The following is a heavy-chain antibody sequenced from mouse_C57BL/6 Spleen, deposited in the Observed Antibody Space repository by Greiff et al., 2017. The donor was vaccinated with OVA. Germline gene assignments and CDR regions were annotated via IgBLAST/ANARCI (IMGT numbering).Heavy chain of an antibody. Sequence: EVQLQQSGPELVKPGASVKMSCKASGYTFTDYNMHWVKQSHGKSREWIGYINPNNGGTSYNQKFKGKATLTVNKSSSTAYMGLRSLTSEDSAVYYCARWGGTMDYWGQGTSVTVSS. D-gene: IGHD2-14*01. V-gene: IGHV1-22*01. CDR1: GYTFTDYN. CDR2: INPNNGGT. J-gene: IGHJ4*01. CDR3: ARWGGTMDY.